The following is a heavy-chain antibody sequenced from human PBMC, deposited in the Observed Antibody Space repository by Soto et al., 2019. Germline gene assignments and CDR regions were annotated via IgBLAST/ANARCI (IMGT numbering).Heavy chain of an antibody. D-gene: IGHD1-1*01. V-gene: IGHV1-46*01. Sequence: ASVKVSCKASGYTFTNYYMHWVRQAPGQGLEWMGIINPSGGSTSYAQKFQGRFTVSRDNAETSLYLQMNSLRVEDTAMYYCASLLGTVTTFDYWGLGTLVTVSS. CDR1: GYTFTNYY. CDR3: ASLLGTVTTFDY. J-gene: IGHJ4*02. CDR2: INPSGGST.